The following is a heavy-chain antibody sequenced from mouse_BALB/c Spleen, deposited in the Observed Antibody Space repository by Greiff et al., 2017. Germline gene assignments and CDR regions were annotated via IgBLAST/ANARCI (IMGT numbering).Heavy chain of an antibody. CDR2: IYPGSGNT. CDR3: ARNDHFDY. D-gene: IGHD2-12*01. V-gene: IGHV1-77*01. CDR1: GYTFTDYY. Sequence: VQLQQSGAELARPGASVKLSCKASGYTFTDYYINWVKQRTGQGLEWIGEIYPGSGNTYYNQKFKDKATLTADKSSSTAYMQLSSLTSEDSAVYYCARNDHFDYWGQGTTLTVSS. J-gene: IGHJ2*01.